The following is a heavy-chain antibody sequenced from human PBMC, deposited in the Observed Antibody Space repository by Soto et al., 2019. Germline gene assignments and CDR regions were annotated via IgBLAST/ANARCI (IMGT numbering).Heavy chain of an antibody. J-gene: IGHJ5*02. CDR2: ISAYNGNT. D-gene: IGHD2-15*01. CDR3: ARGYCSGGSCYYNWFDP. CDR1: GYTFTSYG. Sequence: VASVKVSCKASGYTFTSYGISWVRQAPGQGLEWMGWISAYNGNTNYAQKLQGRVTMTTDTSTSTAYMELRSLRSDDTAVYYCARGYCSGGSCYYNWFDPWGQGTLVTVSS. V-gene: IGHV1-18*01.